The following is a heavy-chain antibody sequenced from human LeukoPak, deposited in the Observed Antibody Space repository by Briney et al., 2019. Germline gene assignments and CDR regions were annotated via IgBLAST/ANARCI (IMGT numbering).Heavy chain of an antibody. CDR3: ARIITSTWYDEFDC. J-gene: IGHJ4*02. CDR2: INPNGGGT. CDR1: GYTFTDHY. V-gene: IGHV1-2*02. Sequence: ASVKVSCKASGYTFTDHYLHWLRQAPGQGLEYLGWINPNGGGTNFPQKFQGRVTLTIDTSVNTGYMEITKLTSDDTAVYYCARIITSTWYDEFDCWGQGTLVAVSS. D-gene: IGHD2-15*01.